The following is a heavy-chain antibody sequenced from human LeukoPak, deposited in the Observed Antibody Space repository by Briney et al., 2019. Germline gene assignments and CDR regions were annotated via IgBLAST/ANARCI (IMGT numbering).Heavy chain of an antibody. CDR2: ISGSGGST. Sequence: GGSLRLSCAASGFTFSSYAMSWVRQAPGKGLEWVSAISGSGGSTYYADSVKGRFTISRDSSKNMLYLQMNSLRAEDTAVYYCAKAGAYGEQCTDYWGQGTLVTVSS. J-gene: IGHJ4*02. D-gene: IGHD4-17*01. CDR1: GFTFSSYA. CDR3: AKAGAYGEQCTDY. V-gene: IGHV3-23*01.